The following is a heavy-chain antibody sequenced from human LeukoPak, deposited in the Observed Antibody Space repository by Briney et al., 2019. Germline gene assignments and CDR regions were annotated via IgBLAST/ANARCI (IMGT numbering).Heavy chain of an antibody. CDR3: ARQKSAVVAATLSNWFDP. J-gene: IGHJ5*02. CDR2: IYHSGST. CDR1: GGSISSSNW. V-gene: IGHV4-4*02. D-gene: IGHD2-15*01. Sequence: SETLSLTCAVSGGSISSSNWWSWVRQPPGKGLEWIGEIYHSGSTNYNPSLKSRVTISVDKSKNQFSLKLSSVTAADTAVYYCARQKSAVVAATLSNWFDPWGQGTLVTVSS.